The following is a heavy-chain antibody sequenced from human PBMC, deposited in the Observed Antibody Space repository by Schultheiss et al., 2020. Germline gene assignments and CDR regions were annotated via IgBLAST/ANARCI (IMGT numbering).Heavy chain of an antibody. Sequence: GGSLRLSCAASGFIFSDHQMDWVRQAPGKGLEWVARIRKNVESYTTEYAAPVKGRFSISRDDSDNSLYLQMNDLKSEDTAVYHCVRVGYLSGWADFDHWGRGTLVTVSS. CDR1: GFIFSDHQ. V-gene: IGHV3-72*01. CDR2: IRKNVESYTT. D-gene: IGHD6-19*01. J-gene: IGHJ4*02. CDR3: VRVGYLSGWADFDH.